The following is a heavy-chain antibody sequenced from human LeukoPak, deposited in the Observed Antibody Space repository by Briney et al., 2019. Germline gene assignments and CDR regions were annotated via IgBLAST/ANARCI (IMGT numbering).Heavy chain of an antibody. CDR2: ISSSSSYI. CDR3: ARGPGIAVAGPDY. Sequence: GGSLRLSCAASGFTFSSYSMNWVRQAPGKGLDWASSISSSSSYIYYADSVKGRFTISRDNAKNSLYLQMNSLRAEDTAVYYCARGPGIAVAGPDYWGQGTLVTVSS. CDR1: GFTFSSYS. J-gene: IGHJ4*02. D-gene: IGHD6-19*01. V-gene: IGHV3-21*01.